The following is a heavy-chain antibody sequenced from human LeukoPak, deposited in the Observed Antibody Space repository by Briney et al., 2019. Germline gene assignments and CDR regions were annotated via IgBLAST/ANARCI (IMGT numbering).Heavy chain of an antibody. Sequence: SETLSLTCAVYGGSFSGYYWSWIRQPPGKGLEWIGEINHSGSTNYNPSLKSRVTISVDTSKNQFSLKLSSVTAADTAVYYCARLPVHDSSSHYYYGMDVWGQGTTVPVSS. D-gene: IGHD6-6*01. CDR2: INHSGST. J-gene: IGHJ6*02. CDR3: ARLPVHDSSSHYYYGMDV. V-gene: IGHV4-34*01. CDR1: GGSFSGYY.